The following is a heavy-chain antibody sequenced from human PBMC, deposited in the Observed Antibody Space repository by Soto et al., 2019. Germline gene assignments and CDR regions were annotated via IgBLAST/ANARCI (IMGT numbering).Heavy chain of an antibody. D-gene: IGHD3-10*01. J-gene: IGHJ5*02. CDR3: ARDIGLGFGELFYLYTNLFDP. V-gene: IGHV1-18*01. CDR1: GYTFTSYG. Sequence: ASVKVSCKASGYTFTSYGISWVRQAPGQGLEWMGWISAYNGNTNYAQKLQGRVTMTTDTSTSTAYMELRSLRSDDTAVYYCARDIGLGFGELFYLYTNLFDPWGQGTLVTVSS. CDR2: ISAYNGNT.